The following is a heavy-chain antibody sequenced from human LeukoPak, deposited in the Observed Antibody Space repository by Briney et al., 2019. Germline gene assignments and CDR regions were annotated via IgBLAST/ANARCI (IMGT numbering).Heavy chain of an antibody. V-gene: IGHV3-48*01. D-gene: IGHD3-10*01. J-gene: IGHJ4*02. CDR2: ISSSSTTI. Sequence: GGSLRLSCAASGFTFSSYSMMWVRQAPGKGLEWVSYISSSSTTIHYADSVKGRFTISRDNAKNSVYLQMNSLRAEDTAVYYCARRGPRVNYGSGSLNYWGQGTLVTVSS. CDR1: GFTFSSYS. CDR3: ARRGPRVNYGSGSLNY.